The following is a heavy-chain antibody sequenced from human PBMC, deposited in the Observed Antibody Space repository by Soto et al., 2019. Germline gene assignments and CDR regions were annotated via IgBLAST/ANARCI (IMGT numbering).Heavy chain of an antibody. CDR3: ARDIGGGSSSAVYYYYYYYMDV. J-gene: IGHJ6*03. CDR1: GFTFSSYS. V-gene: IGHV3-21*01. Sequence: GGSLRLSCAASGFTFSSYSMNWVRQAPGKGLEWVSSISSSSSYIYYADSVKGRFTISRDNAKNSLYLQMNSLRAEDTAVYYCARDIGGGSSSAVYYYYYYYMDVWGKGTTVTVSS. D-gene: IGHD6-6*01. CDR2: ISSSSSYI.